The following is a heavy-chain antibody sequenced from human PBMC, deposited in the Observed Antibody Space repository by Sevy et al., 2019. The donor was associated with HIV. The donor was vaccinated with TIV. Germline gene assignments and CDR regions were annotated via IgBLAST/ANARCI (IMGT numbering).Heavy chain of an antibody. D-gene: IGHD2-15*01. Sequence: GGSLRLSCAASGFTFSSYAMSWVRQAPGKGLEWVSAISGSGGSTYYADSVKGRFTISRDNSKNTLYLQMNSLRAEDTAVYYCASKGYGGIIVFDAFDIWGQGTMVTVPS. CDR2: ISGSGGST. CDR3: ASKGYGGIIVFDAFDI. J-gene: IGHJ3*02. V-gene: IGHV3-23*01. CDR1: GFTFSSYA.